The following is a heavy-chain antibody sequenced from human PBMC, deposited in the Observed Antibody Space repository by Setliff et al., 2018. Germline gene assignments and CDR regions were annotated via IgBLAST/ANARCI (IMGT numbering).Heavy chain of an antibody. V-gene: IGHV3-9*01. J-gene: IGHJ4*02. Sequence: GGSLRLSCAASGFTFDDYAMHWVRQAPGKGLERVSGISWNSGSIGYADSVKGRVTISRDNAKNSLYLQMTRLRAEDTALYYCARTCSGSGCYAGLESWGQGTPVTVSS. CDR2: ISWNSGSI. CDR3: ARTCSGSGCYAGLES. CDR1: GFTFDDYA. D-gene: IGHD2-15*01.